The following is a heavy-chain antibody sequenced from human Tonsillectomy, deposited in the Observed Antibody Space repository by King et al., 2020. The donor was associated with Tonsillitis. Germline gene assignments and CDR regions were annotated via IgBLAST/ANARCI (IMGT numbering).Heavy chain of an antibody. J-gene: IGHJ4*02. Sequence: QLVQSGAEVKKTGSSAKVSCKASGGTFSSYAISWVRQAPGQRLEWMGRIIPILGIANYAQKFQGSVTITADKSTSTAYMEMSSLRSEDTAVYYCARDEYGNYRPNCFDYWGQGTLVTVSS. D-gene: IGHD4-11*01. CDR3: ARDEYGNYRPNCFDY. V-gene: IGHV1-69*09. CDR2: IIPILGIA. CDR1: GGTFSSYA.